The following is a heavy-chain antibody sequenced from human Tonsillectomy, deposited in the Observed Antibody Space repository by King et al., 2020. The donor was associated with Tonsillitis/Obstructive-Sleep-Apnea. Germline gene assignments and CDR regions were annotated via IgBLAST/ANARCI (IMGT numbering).Heavy chain of an antibody. Sequence: QLQESGPGLVKPSETLSLTCTVSGGSISSYYWSWVRQPPGKGLEWIGYIYYSGSTNYNPSLQSRVTISVDTSKNQFSLKLSSVTAADTAVYYCARARRSSSYFEYWGQGAPVSVSS. J-gene: IGHJ4*02. CDR1: GGSISSYY. D-gene: IGHD6-13*01. CDR3: ARARRSSSYFEY. CDR2: IYYSGST. V-gene: IGHV4-59*01.